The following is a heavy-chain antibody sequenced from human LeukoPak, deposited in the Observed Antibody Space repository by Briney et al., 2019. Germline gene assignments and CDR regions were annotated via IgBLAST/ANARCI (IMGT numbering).Heavy chain of an antibody. J-gene: IGHJ5*02. Sequence: SETLSLTCTVSGGSISSYYWSWIRGPPGKGLEWIGYIYYSGSTHYNPSLKTRLTISVDSSKNQFPLKLSSVTAADTAVYYCARAHYDLWSGYYQASWFDPRGQGTLVTVSS. CDR3: ARAHYDLWSGYYQASWFDP. CDR2: IYYSGST. D-gene: IGHD3-3*01. CDR1: GGSISSYY. V-gene: IGHV4-59*01.